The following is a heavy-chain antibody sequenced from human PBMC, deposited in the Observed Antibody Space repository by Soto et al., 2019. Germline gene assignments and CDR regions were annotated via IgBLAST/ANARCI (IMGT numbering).Heavy chain of an antibody. D-gene: IGHD1-1*01. V-gene: IGHV3-74*01. CDR2: VNFDGRTT. Sequence: EEQLVESGGGLVQPGGSLRVSCAASGFTFSNYWMHWVRQGPGKGLVWVSRVNFDGRTTNYADSVKGRFTISRDNARNTVYLQMNSLRAEDTAVYYCGRGSTTYYGVDVWGQGTTVTVSS. CDR3: GRGSTTYYGVDV. J-gene: IGHJ6*02. CDR1: GFTFSNYW.